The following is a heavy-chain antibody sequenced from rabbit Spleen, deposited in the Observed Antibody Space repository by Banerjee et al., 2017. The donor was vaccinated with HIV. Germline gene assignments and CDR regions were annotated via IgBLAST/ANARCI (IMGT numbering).Heavy chain of an antibody. Sequence: QEQLVESGGGLVQPEGSLTLTCTASGFTISSSYYMCWVRQAPGKGLEWIGCIYGGSSGSTWYASWAKGRFTISKSSSTTVTLQMTSLTAADTAAYFCARDTGSSFSSYGMDLWGPGTLVTVS. CDR3: ARDTGSSFSSYGMDL. V-gene: IGHV1S45*01. J-gene: IGHJ6*01. D-gene: IGHD8-1*01. CDR1: GFTISSSYY. CDR2: IYGGSSGST.